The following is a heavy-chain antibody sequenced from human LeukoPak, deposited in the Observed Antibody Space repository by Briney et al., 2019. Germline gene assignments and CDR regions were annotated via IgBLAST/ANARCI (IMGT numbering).Heavy chain of an antibody. V-gene: IGHV3-48*03. CDR3: ARVGILWFGEDY. D-gene: IGHD3-10*01. J-gene: IGHJ4*02. CDR2: ISSSGSTI. CDR1: GFTFSSYE. Sequence: GGSLRLSCAASGFTFSSYEMNWVRQAPGKGLEWASYISSSGSTIYYADSVKGRFTIPRDNAKNSLYLQMNSLRAEGTAVYYCARVGILWFGEDYWGQGTLVTVSS.